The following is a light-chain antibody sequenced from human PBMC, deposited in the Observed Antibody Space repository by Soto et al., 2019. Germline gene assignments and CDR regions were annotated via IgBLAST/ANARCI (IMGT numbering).Light chain of an antibody. J-gene: IGLJ7*01. CDR1: SSNIGSNY. CDR3: SAWDDSPSGAV. CDR2: RNN. V-gene: IGLV1-47*01. Sequence: QAVVTQPPSASGTPGQRVTISCSGSSSNIGSNYVYWYQQLPGTAPKLLIYRNNQRPSGVPDRFSGSKSGTSASLAISGLRSEDEADYYCSAWDDSPSGAVFGGGTQLTVL.